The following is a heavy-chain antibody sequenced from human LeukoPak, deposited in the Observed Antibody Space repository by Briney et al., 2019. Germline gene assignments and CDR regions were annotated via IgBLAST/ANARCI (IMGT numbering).Heavy chain of an antibody. CDR1: GYSFTSYW. CDR2: IYPGDSDT. Sequence: GESLKISCKGSGYSFTSYWIGWVRQMPGKGLEWMGIIYPGDSDTRYSPSFQGQVTISADKSISTAYLQWSSLKASDTAIYYCARLCFSGYYYDSSGYPYFDYWGQGTLVTVSS. CDR3: ARLCFSGYYYDSSGYPYFDY. D-gene: IGHD3-22*01. V-gene: IGHV5-51*01. J-gene: IGHJ4*02.